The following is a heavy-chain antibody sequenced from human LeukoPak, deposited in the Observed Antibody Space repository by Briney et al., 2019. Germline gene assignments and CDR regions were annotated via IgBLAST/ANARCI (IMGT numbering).Heavy chain of an antibody. D-gene: IGHD3-16*01. J-gene: IGHJ5*02. CDR3: TRDRPGGSGWFDP. CDR2: INPNSGGT. V-gene: IGHV1-2*02. Sequence: GASVKVSCKASGYTFTGYYIHWVRQAPGQGLEWMGWINPNSGGTNYAQTFQGRVTMTGDTSISTAHMELSGVRSDDTAVYYCTRDRPGGSGWFDPWGQGTLVTVSS. CDR1: GYTFTGYY.